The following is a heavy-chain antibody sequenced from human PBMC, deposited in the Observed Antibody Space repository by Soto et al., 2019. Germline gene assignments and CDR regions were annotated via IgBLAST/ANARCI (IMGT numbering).Heavy chain of an antibody. Sequence: QVQLQESGPGLVKPSQTLSLTCTVSGGSISSGGYYWSWIRQHPGKGLEWIGYIYYSGSSYYNPSLKSRVTISVDTSKDQSSLKLSSVTAADTAVYYCARGRRYSGYDYYYYYGMDVWGQGTTLAVTS. D-gene: IGHD5-12*01. CDR2: IYYSGSS. CDR3: ARGRRYSGYDYYYYYGMDV. J-gene: IGHJ6*02. V-gene: IGHV4-31*03. CDR1: GGSISSGGYY.